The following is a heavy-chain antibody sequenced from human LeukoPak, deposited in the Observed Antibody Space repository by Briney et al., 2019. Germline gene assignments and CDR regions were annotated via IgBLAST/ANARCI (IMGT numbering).Heavy chain of an antibody. CDR1: GFVFSASY. CDR3: VRGGTYWTVS. J-gene: IGHJ5*01. Sequence: PGGSLRLSCAASGFVFSASYMSWVRKAPGKGLEWVATIKPDGSEKYHVDSVSGRFTISRDSTNDSLFLRMNSLRVDDTAVYYCVRGGTYWTVSWGQGTLVNVS. V-gene: IGHV3-7*01. CDR2: IKPDGSEK.